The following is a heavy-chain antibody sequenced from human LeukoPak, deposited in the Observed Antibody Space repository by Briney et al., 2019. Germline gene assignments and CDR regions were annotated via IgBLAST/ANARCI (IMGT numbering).Heavy chain of an antibody. CDR2: ISSSSYI. J-gene: IGHJ3*02. V-gene: IGHV3-21*01. CDR1: GFTFSSYS. D-gene: IGHD3-22*01. CDR3: ARATMTDAFDI. Sequence: PGGSLSLSCAASGFTFSSYSMNWVRQAPGKGLEWVSSISSSSYIYYADSVKGRFTISRDNAKSSLYLQMNSLRAEDTAVYYCARATMTDAFDIWGQGTMVTVSS.